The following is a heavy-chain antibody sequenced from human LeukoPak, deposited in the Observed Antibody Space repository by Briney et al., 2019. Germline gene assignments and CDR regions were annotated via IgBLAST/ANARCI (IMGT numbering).Heavy chain of an antibody. J-gene: IGHJ4*02. V-gene: IGHV3-23*01. CDR3: AKDRLRYGDGDFDY. CDR1: GFTFSSYA. CDR2: ISGSGGGT. D-gene: IGHD4-17*01. Sequence: PGGSLRLSCAASGFTFSSYAMSWVRQAPGKGLEWVSAISGSGGGTYYAVSVKGRFTISRDNSKNTLYLQMNSLRAEDTAVYYCAKDRLRYGDGDFDYWGQGTLVTVSS.